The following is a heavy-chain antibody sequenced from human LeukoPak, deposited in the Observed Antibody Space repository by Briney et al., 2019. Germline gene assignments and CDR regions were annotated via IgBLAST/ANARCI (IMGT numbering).Heavy chain of an antibody. D-gene: IGHD1-26*01. CDR2: IYYSGST. CDR1: GGSISSSSYY. V-gene: IGHV4-39*01. J-gene: IGHJ3*02. Sequence: SETLSLTCTVSGGSISSSSYYWGWIRQPPGKGLEWIGSIYYSGSTYYNPSLKSRVTISVDTSKNQFSLKLSSVTAADTAVYYCARQVRVGATHAFDIWRQGTMVSVSS. CDR3: ARQVRVGATHAFDI.